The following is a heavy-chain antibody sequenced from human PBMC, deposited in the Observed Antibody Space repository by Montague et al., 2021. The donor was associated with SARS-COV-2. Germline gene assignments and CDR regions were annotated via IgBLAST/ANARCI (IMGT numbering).Heavy chain of an antibody. CDR2: ISSSSSYI. Sequence: SLRLSCAASGFTFSSYSMNWVRQAPGKGLEWVSSISSSSSYIYYADSVKGRFTISRDNAKNSLYLQMNSLRAEGTAVYYCARGDYDFWSGRAEYFQHWGQGTLVTVSS. J-gene: IGHJ1*01. CDR1: GFTFSSYS. CDR3: ARGDYDFWSGRAEYFQH. D-gene: IGHD3-3*01. V-gene: IGHV3-21*01.